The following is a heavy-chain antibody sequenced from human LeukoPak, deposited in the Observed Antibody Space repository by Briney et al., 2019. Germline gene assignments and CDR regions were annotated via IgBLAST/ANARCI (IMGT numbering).Heavy chain of an antibody. J-gene: IGHJ4*01. CDR2: ISGSGGNT. Sequence: GGSLELSCAASGFPFSNYAMHWVRPAPGKGLEWVSAISGSGGNTYYADSVKGRFTISRDNSKNTLYLQMNSLRAEDTAVFYCAKTLGMSAAGIDYWGRGTLVTVSS. D-gene: IGHD6-13*01. CDR1: GFPFSNYA. CDR3: AKTLGMSAAGIDY. V-gene: IGHV3-23*01.